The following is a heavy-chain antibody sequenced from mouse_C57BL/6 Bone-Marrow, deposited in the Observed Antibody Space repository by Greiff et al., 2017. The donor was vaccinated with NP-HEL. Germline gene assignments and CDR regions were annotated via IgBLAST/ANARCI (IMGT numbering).Heavy chain of an antibody. CDR2: ISSGSSTI. D-gene: IGHD1-1*01. Sequence: VQLKESGGGLVKPGGSLKLSCAASGFTFSDYGMHWVRQAPEKGLEWVAYISSGSSTIYYADTVKGRFTISRDNAKNTLFLQMTSLRSEDTAMYYCARPDYYGSSYFDYWGQGTTLTVSS. CDR1: GFTFSDYG. V-gene: IGHV5-17*01. CDR3: ARPDYYGSSYFDY. J-gene: IGHJ2*01.